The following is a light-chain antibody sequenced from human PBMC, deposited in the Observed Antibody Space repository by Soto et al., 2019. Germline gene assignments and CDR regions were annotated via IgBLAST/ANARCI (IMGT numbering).Light chain of an antibody. J-gene: IGKJ1*01. V-gene: IGKV1-39*01. CDR2: GVS. Sequence: DIQMTQSPSSLSASVGDRVTITCRASQSISNYLNWYQQKPGKDPKLLIYGVSNLQSGVPSRFSGSGSGTDFTLTISSLQPEDFATYYCQQSYSTPRTFGQGTKVEIE. CDR1: QSISNY. CDR3: QQSYSTPRT.